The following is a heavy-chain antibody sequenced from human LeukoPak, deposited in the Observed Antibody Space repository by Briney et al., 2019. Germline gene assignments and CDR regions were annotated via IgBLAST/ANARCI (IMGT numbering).Heavy chain of an antibody. CDR1: GYSFTDHY. CDR3: ARLTGNREFDY. Sequence: ASVKVSCKASGYSFTDHYMHWVRQAPGQGLKWMGWININSGGTRFPRKFQGRVTMTRDTSVSTAYMELSRLRSDDTAVYYCARLTGNREFDYWGQGALVTVSS. J-gene: IGHJ4*02. CDR2: ININSGGT. V-gene: IGHV1-2*02. D-gene: IGHD7-27*01.